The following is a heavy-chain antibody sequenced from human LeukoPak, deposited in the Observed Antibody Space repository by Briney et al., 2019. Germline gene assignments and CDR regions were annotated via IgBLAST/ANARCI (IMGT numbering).Heavy chain of an antibody. V-gene: IGHV4-34*01. Sequence: SETLSLTCAVYGGSFSGYYWSWIRQPPGKGLEWIGEINHSGSTNYNPSLKSRATISVDTSKNQFSLKLSSVTAADTAVYYCARGGEAVAGQIDYWGQGTLVTVSS. J-gene: IGHJ4*02. CDR1: GGSFSGYY. CDR3: ARGGEAVAGQIDY. CDR2: INHSGST. D-gene: IGHD6-19*01.